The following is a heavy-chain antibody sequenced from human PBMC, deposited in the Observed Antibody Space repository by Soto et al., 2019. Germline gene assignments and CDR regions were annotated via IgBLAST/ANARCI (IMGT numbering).Heavy chain of an antibody. CDR3: ARTAAAGKYYYGVDV. V-gene: IGHV5-51*01. D-gene: IGHD6-13*01. CDR1: GYSFTIYW. J-gene: IGHJ6*02. CDR2: IYPGDSDT. Sequence: GESLKISCKGSGYSFTIYWIGWVRQMSGKGLEWMGIIYPGDSDTRYSPSFQGQVTISADKSISTAYLQWSSLKASDTAMYYCARTAAAGKYYYGVDVWGQGTTVTVSS.